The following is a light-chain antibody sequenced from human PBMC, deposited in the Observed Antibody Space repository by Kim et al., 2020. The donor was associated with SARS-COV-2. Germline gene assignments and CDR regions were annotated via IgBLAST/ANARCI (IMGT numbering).Light chain of an antibody. CDR3: QQYFTTPVT. Sequence: ATITCKSSQSVLSGSTNKNYLAGYQQRPGQSPKLLISWASTRESGVPDRFSGSGSGTDFSLTITSLQAADVAVYYCQQYFTTPVTFGQGTRLEIK. V-gene: IGKV4-1*01. CDR1: QSVLSGSTNKNY. J-gene: IGKJ5*01. CDR2: WAS.